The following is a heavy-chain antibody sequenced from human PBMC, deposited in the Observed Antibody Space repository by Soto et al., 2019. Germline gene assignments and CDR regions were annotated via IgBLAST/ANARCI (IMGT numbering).Heavy chain of an antibody. V-gene: IGHV3-33*01. J-gene: IGHJ3*02. CDR1: GFTFSRSA. CDR3: ARGLDKVAGGAFDI. CDR2: ISHDERNT. Sequence: HPGGSLRLSCAASGFTFSRSAMHWLRQAPGKGLEWVAVISHDERNTDYADSVKGRFTISRDNSKNTLYLQMNSLRAEDTAIYYCARGLDKVAGGAFDIWGQGTVVTVSS. D-gene: IGHD3-16*01.